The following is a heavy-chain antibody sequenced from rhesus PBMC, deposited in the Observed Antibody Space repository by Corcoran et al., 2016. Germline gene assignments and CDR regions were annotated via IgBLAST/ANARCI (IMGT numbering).Heavy chain of an antibody. CDR1: GYTFTDYY. CDR2: VDPEDGEA. V-gene: IGHV1-111*02. Sequence: EVQLVQSGAEVKKPGASVKISCKASGYTFTDYYLHWVRQAPEKGLEWMGRVDPEDGEAIHERKFQDRVTITAYTSTDTAYMELSSLRSEDTAVYYCATDVLSGVIINFGYWGQGVLVTVSS. CDR3: ATDVLSGVIINFGY. J-gene: IGHJ4*01. D-gene: IGHD3-34*01.